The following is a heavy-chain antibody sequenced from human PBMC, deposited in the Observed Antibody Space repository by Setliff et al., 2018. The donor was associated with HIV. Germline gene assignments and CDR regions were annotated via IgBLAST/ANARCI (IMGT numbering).Heavy chain of an antibody. V-gene: IGHV3-73*01. D-gene: IGHD6-13*01. CDR1: GFTFSGAE. Sequence: PGESLKISCAASGFTFSGAEIHWVRQASGKGLEWVGRIRSKADKYATDYGASAKGRFIISRDDSKKTAYLQMSSLRVDDTAVYYCARISSAWYLVDYWGQGTLVTVSS. J-gene: IGHJ4*02. CDR3: ARISSAWYLVDY. CDR2: IRSKADKYAT.